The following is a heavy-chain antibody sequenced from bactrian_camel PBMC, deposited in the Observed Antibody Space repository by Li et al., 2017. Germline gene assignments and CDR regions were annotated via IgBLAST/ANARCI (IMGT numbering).Heavy chain of an antibody. CDR1: GFTFSREG. D-gene: IGHD2*01. Sequence: HVQLVESGGGLVQPGGSLRLSCAASGFTFSREGMSWTRQAPGKGLEWLSGIFSDGSKAFYANSVKGRFTISRDNAKNTLYLQMNSLKPDDTAMYHCATAKSPTWWLLLPIDYGYWCQGTQVT. V-gene: IGHV3S6*01. CDR2: IFSDGSKA. J-gene: IGHJ6*01. CDR3: ATAKSPTWWLLLPIDYGY.